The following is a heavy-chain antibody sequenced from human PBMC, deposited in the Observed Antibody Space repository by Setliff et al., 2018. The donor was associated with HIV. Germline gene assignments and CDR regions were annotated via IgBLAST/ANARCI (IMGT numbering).Heavy chain of an antibody. CDR3: ARYYGSGTYHRWFDP. V-gene: IGHV4-38-2*02. D-gene: IGHD3-10*01. CDR1: GYSITNGYY. J-gene: IGHJ5*02. Sequence: KSSETLSLTCSVSGYSITNGYYWGWIRQPPGKGLEWVGSIYHDGSTYYNPSLWSRVTISVDTSKNQFSLKLSSVTAADTAVYYCARYYGSGTYHRWFDPWGQGTPVTVSS. CDR2: IYHDGST.